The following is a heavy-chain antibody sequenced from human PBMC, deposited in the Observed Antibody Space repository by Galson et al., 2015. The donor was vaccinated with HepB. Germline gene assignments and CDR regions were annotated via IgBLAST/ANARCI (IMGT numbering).Heavy chain of an antibody. CDR2: ISAYNGNT. J-gene: IGHJ6*02. D-gene: IGHD3-3*01. CDR1: GYTFTSYG. CDR3: ARDLPPEGFLEWFPVYYYYYYGMDV. V-gene: IGHV1-18*04. Sequence: SVKVSCKASGYTFTSYGISWVRQAPGQGLEWMGWISAYNGNTNYAQKLQGRVTMTTDTSTSTAYMELRSLRSDDTAVYYCARDLPPEGFLEWFPVYYYYYYGMDVWGQGTTVTVSS.